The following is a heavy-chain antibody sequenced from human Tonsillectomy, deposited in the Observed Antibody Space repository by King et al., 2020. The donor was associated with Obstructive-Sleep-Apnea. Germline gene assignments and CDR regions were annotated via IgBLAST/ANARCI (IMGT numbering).Heavy chain of an antibody. J-gene: IGHJ5*02. CDR1: GFTFSSYG. D-gene: IGHD3-9*01. CDR2: IRYDGSNK. Sequence: VQLVESGGGVVQPGGSLRLSCAASGFTFSSYGMHWVRQAPGKGLEWVAFIRYDGSNKYYADSVKGRFTISRDNSKNTLYLQMNSLRAEDTAVYYCFGGYLTGYYRVDDNWFDPWGQGTLVTVSS. V-gene: IGHV3-30*02. CDR3: FGGYLTGYYRVDDNWFDP.